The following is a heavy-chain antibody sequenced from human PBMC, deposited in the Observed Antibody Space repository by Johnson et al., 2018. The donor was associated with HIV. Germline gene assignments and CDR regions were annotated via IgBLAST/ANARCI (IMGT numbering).Heavy chain of an antibody. CDR3: ARYSGSYHGLDI. CDR1: GFTFDDYG. J-gene: IGHJ3*02. CDR2: INWNGGST. V-gene: IGHV3-20*04. Sequence: VQVVESGGGVVQPGRSLRLSCAASGFTFDDYGMSWVRQAPGKGLEWVAGINWNGGSTGYADYVKGRFTISRDNAKNSLYLQMNSLRAEDTAMYYCARYSGSYHGLDIWGQGTMVTVSS. D-gene: IGHD1-26*01.